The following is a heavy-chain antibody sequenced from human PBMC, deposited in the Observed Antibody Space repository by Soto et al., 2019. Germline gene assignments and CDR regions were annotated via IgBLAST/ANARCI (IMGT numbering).Heavy chain of an antibody. Sequence: QVQLQESGPGLVKPAQTLSLTCTASGGSISKGNHYWSWIRPLPGKGLEVMGYIYNSGRTNYNPSLKSRINISVNTSKNQSTLRLSSVTAADTAVYYCASDPGYCSGGYCYGGAFAYCGQVTPVTDAS. D-gene: IGHD2-15*01. CDR3: ASDPGYCSGGYCYGGAFAY. V-gene: IGHV4-31*03. J-gene: IGHJ4*02. CDR2: IYNSGRT. CDR1: GGSISKGNHY.